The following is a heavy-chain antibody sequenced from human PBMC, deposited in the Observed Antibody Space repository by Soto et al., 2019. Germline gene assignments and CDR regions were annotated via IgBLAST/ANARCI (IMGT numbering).Heavy chain of an antibody. Sequence: GSLRLSCAASGFTFNSYNMRWVRQAPGKGLEWVSFISSSSSSIYYADSVKGRFTISRDNSKNTLYLQMNSLRAEDTAVYYCARGHQYYFDYWGQGTLVTVSS. CDR1: GFTFNSYN. CDR3: ARGHQYYFDY. CDR2: ISSSSSSI. V-gene: IGHV3-21*04. D-gene: IGHD2-2*01. J-gene: IGHJ4*02.